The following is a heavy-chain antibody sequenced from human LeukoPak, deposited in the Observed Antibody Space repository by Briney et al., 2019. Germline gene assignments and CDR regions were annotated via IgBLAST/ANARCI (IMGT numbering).Heavy chain of an antibody. V-gene: IGHV3-30-3*01. D-gene: IGHD3-3*01. CDR3: ARDAQNDFWSSSYYYYGMDV. Sequence: PGGSLRLSCAASGFTFSSYAMSWVRQAPGKGLEWVAVISYDGSNKYYADSVKGRFTISRDNSKNTLYLQMNSLRAEDTAVYYCARDAQNDFWSSSYYYYGMDVWGQGTTVTVSS. CDR1: GFTFSSYA. J-gene: IGHJ6*02. CDR2: ISYDGSNK.